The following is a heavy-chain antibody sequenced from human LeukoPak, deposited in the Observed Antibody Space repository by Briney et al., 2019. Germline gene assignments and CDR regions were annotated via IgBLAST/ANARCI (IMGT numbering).Heavy chain of an antibody. CDR1: GFTFSGYW. Sequence: GGSLRLSCVASGFTFSGYWMNWVRQSPGKGLEWVANIKQDGSEKYYVDSVKGRFTISRDNARSSLYLQMNSLRAEDTGLYYCARDPSRRYTYGYGDSWGQGTLVTVSS. J-gene: IGHJ4*02. CDR3: ARDPSRRYTYGYGDS. CDR2: IKQDGSEK. D-gene: IGHD5-18*01. V-gene: IGHV3-7*01.